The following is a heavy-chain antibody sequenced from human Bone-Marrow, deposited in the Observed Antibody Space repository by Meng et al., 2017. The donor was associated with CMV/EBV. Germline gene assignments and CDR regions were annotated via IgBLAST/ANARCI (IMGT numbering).Heavy chain of an antibody. CDR1: GFTFSSYS. J-gene: IGHJ4*02. CDR2: ISSSSSYI. CDR3: ARLEYDIQID. D-gene: IGHD1-1*01. Sequence: GESPKISCAASGFTFSSYSMNWVRQAPGKGLEWVSSISSSSSYIYYADSVKGRFTISRDNAKNSLYLQMNSLRAEDTAVYYCARLEYDIQIDWGQGTLVTVSS. V-gene: IGHV3-21*01.